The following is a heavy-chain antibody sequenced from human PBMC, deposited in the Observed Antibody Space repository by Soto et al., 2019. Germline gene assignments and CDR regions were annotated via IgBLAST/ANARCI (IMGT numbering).Heavy chain of an antibody. Sequence: ASVKVSCKAAGYTFTTYDISWVRQAPGKGLEWMGGFDPEDGETIYAQKLQGRVTMTTDTSTSTAYMELRSLRSDDTAVYYCARDLPPPDYWGQGTLVTVSS. J-gene: IGHJ4*02. CDR1: GYTFTTYD. CDR3: ARDLPPPDY. V-gene: IGHV1-18*01. CDR2: FDPEDGET.